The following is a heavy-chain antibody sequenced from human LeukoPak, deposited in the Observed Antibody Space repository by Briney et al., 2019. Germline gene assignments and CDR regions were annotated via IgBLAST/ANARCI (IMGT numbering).Heavy chain of an antibody. D-gene: IGHD3-10*02. CDR2: IYYSGST. CDR3: ARGKRMFYYYYMDI. V-gene: IGHV4-39*07. Sequence: SETLSLTCTVSGGSISSSSYYWGWIRQPPGKGLEWIGSIYYSGSTNYNPSLKSRVTISVDTSKNQFSLKLSSVTAADTAVYYCARGKRMFYYYYMDIWGKGTTVTVSS. J-gene: IGHJ6*03. CDR1: GGSISSSSYY.